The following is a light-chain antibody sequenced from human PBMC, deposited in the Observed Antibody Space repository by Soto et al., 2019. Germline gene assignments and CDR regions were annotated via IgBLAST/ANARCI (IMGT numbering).Light chain of an antibody. Sequence: QSVLTQPPSASGTPGQRVTISCSGSSSNIGSNYVYWYQQLPGTAPKLLIYRNNQRPSGVPDLFSGSKSGTSASLAISGRRSDDEADYYCAAWDDSLSGWVFGGGTKLTVL. CDR2: RNN. CDR1: SSNIGSNY. V-gene: IGLV1-47*01. J-gene: IGLJ3*02. CDR3: AAWDDSLSGWV.